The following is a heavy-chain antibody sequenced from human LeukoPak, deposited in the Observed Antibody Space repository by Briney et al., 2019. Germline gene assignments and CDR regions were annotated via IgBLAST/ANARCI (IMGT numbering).Heavy chain of an antibody. Sequence: PSETLSLTCSVSGDSVSRSDSYWDWIRQPPGKGLEWIGTLYYSGRTYYSRSLKSRVTMSVDPSNNQLSLNLRSVTAADTAVYYCARRRYYDGSGYLEWGQGTLLSVSS. D-gene: IGHD3-22*01. J-gene: IGHJ1*01. CDR3: ARRRYYDGSGYLE. CDR2: LYYSGRT. V-gene: IGHV4-39*01. CDR1: GDSVSRSDSY.